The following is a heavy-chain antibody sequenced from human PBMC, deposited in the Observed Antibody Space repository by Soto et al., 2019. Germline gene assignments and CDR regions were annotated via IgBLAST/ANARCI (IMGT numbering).Heavy chain of an antibody. J-gene: IGHJ6*02. CDR1: GGSVSIGSYY. V-gene: IGHV4-61*01. D-gene: IGHD3-10*01. CDR3: ARENTGGGMDV. CDR2: IYYRGST. Sequence: PSETLSLTCTVSGGSVSIGSYYWSWIRQPPGKGLQWIGYIYYRGSTNYHPPLQSRVTISVDSSKNQSSLKLSSVTAADTAVYYRARENTGGGMDVWGQGTTVTVSS.